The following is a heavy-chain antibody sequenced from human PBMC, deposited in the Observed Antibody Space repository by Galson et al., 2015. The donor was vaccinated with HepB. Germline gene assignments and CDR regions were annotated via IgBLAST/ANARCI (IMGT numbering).Heavy chain of an antibody. Sequence: CAISGDSVSSNSAAWNWIRQSPSRGLEWLGRTYYRSKWYNDYAVSVKSRITINPDTSKNQFSLQLNSVTPEDTAVYYCARGPGIAAAGDFDYWGQGTLVTVSS. CDR2: TYYRSKWYN. D-gene: IGHD6-13*01. CDR3: ARGPGIAAAGDFDY. V-gene: IGHV6-1*01. J-gene: IGHJ4*02. CDR1: GDSVSSNSAA.